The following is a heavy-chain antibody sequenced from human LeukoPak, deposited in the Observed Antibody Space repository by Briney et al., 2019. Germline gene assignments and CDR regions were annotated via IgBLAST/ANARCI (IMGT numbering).Heavy chain of an antibody. CDR2: IIPIFGTA. Sequence: SVKVSCKASGGTFSSYAISWVRQAPGQGLEWMGRIIPIFGTANYAQKFQGRVTITTDESTSTAYMELSSLRSEDTAVYYCARERGYCSSTSCSASFDYWGQGTLVTVSS. J-gene: IGHJ4*02. D-gene: IGHD2-2*01. CDR1: GGTFSSYA. V-gene: IGHV1-69*05. CDR3: ARERGYCSSTSCSASFDY.